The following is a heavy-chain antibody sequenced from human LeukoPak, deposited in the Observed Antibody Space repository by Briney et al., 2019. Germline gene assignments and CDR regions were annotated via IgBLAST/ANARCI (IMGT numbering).Heavy chain of an antibody. D-gene: IGHD3-22*01. J-gene: IGHJ4*02. V-gene: IGHV3-30-3*01. CDR3: ARDPHYYYYDSSGFDY. CDR2: ISYDGSNK. Sequence: WVRQAPGKGLEWVAVISYDGSNKYYADSVKGRFTISRDNSKNTLYLQMNSLRAEDTAVYYCARDPHYYYYDSSGFDYWGQGTLVTVSS.